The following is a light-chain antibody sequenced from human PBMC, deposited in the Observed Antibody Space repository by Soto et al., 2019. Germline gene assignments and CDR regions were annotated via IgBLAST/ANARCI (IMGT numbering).Light chain of an antibody. CDR1: QSIDIY. V-gene: IGKV1-39*01. CDR2: SAS. CDR3: QQSYSHPT. J-gene: IGKJ1*01. Sequence: QLTQSPSSLSASVGDRVTITCRASQSIDIYLHWYQQKPGKAPKLLIYSASSSQRGVPSRFSGSGSGTDFTLTISSLQPEYSATYYCQQSYSHPTFGQGTKVEVK.